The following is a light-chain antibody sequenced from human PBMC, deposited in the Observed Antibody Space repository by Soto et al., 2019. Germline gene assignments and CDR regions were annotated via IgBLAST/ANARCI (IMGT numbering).Light chain of an antibody. CDR1: QSISNW. Sequence: DIXKTQSPSTLSASVGDRVTITCRASQSISNWLAWYQQKPGKAPKLLIYDASSLETGVPSRFSGSGSGTEFTLTISSLQPDDFATYYCQQYNSYSGTFGQGTKVDIK. CDR3: QQYNSYSGT. CDR2: DAS. V-gene: IGKV1-5*01. J-gene: IGKJ1*01.